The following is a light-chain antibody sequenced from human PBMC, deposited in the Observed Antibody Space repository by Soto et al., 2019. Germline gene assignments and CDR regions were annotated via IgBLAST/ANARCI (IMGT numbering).Light chain of an antibody. CDR2: GAS. CDR3: QQYGSSPPT. J-gene: IGKJ1*01. V-gene: IGKV3-20*01. Sequence: EGVLTQSPVTLSLSPGERATPSCRASQSVSNSHLAWYQQTPGQAPRLFTSGASSRATGIPDRFSGSGPETDFTLTISRLEPEDFAVYYCQQYGSSPPTFGQGTKVDI. CDR1: QSVSNSH.